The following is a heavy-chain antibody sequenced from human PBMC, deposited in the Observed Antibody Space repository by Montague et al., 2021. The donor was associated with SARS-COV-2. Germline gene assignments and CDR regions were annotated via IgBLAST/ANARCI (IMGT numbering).Heavy chain of an antibody. CDR3: ARWDPQTLTLIGLRGKSASDY. CDR1: GGSFSGYY. Sequence: SETLSLTCAVYGGSFSGYYWTWIRQSPGKGLEWIAEINHSGTTNYNFNPSLRSRVTISVGTSKSQFSLKLSSVTAADTGVYYCARWDPQTLTLIGLRGKSASDYWGQGTLVTASS. D-gene: IGHD4-23*01. V-gene: IGHV4-34*01. CDR2: INHSGTT. J-gene: IGHJ4*02.